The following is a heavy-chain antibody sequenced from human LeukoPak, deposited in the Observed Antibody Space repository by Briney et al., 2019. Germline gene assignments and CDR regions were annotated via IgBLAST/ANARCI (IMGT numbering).Heavy chain of an antibody. V-gene: IGHV5-51*01. J-gene: IGHJ6*03. CDR1: GYSFTSYW. D-gene: IGHD3-10*01. CDR2: IYPGDSDT. CDR3: ARQGYQSVVITMVRGVTAGYMDV. Sequence: GESLKISCKGSGYSFTSYWIGWVRQMPGKGLEWMGIIYPGDSDTRYSPSFQGQVTISADKSISTAYLQWSSLKASDTAMYYCARQGYQSVVITMVRGVTAGYMDVWGKGTTVTVSS.